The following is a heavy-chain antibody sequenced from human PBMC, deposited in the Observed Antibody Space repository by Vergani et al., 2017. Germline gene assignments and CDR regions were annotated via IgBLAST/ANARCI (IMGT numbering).Heavy chain of an antibody. J-gene: IGHJ6*03. D-gene: IGHD2-2*02. CDR3: ARVVVVPAAIPVLDYYYMDV. V-gene: IGHV3-21*02. CDR2: IISSSSYI. Sequence: EVQLVESGGGLVKPGGSLRLSCAASGFTFSSYSMNWVRQAPGKGLEWVSSIISSSSYIYYADSVKGRFTIARDNAKNSLYLQMNSLRAEDTAVYYCARVVVVPAAIPVLDYYYMDVWGKGTTVTVSS. CDR1: GFTFSSYS.